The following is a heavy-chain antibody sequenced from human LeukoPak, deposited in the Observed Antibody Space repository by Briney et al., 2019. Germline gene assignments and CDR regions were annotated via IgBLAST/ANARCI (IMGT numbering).Heavy chain of an antibody. CDR1: TLTFSSYW. Sequence: PGGSLRLSCAASTLTFSSYWMSWVRQAPGKGLEWVANIKEDGSEQYYVDSVKGRFTISRDNAKNSLYLQMNSLRAEDTAVYYCARDRRGKDYWGLGTLVTVSP. CDR3: ARDRRGKDY. V-gene: IGHV3-7*04. CDR2: IKEDGSEQ. D-gene: IGHD3-10*01. J-gene: IGHJ4*02.